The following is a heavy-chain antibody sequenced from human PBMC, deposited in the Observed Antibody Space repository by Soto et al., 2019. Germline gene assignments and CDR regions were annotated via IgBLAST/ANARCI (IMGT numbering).Heavy chain of an antibody. Sequence: ASVKFSCKASGYTFTSYDIHWVRQATGQGLEWMGWMNPNSGNTGYAQKFQGRVTMTRNTSISTAYMTLSSLRSEGTAVYYCAMSDSSAAPDFDSWGQRALLKVSS. D-gene: IGHD2-15*01. CDR2: MNPNSGNT. CDR3: AMSDSSAAPDFDS. CDR1: GYTFTSYD. J-gene: IGHJ4*02. V-gene: IGHV1-8*01.